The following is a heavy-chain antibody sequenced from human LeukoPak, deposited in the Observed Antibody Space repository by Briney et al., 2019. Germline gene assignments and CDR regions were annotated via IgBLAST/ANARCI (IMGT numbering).Heavy chain of an antibody. D-gene: IGHD7-27*01. V-gene: IGHV5-51*01. Sequence: GESLKISCKGSGYSFTSYWIGWVRQMPGKGLEWMGIIYPGDSDTRYSPSFQGQVTISADKSISTAYLQWSSLKASDTAMYYCARLANWGSQFREFDYWGQGTLVTVSS. CDR1: GYSFTSYW. CDR2: IYPGDSDT. CDR3: ARLANWGSQFREFDY. J-gene: IGHJ4*02.